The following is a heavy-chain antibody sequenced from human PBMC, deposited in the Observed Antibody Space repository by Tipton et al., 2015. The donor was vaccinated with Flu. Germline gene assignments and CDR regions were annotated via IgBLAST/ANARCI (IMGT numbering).Heavy chain of an antibody. D-gene: IGHD3-10*01. V-gene: IGHV4-4*07. CDR1: GGSINSYY. Sequence: TLSLTCTVSGGSINSYYWSWIRQSAGKGLEWIGRIYSSGSTNYNPSLKSRVTMSVDTSKNQFSLKMSSVTAADTAVYYCARFSVRGASDYWGQGTLVTVSS. CDR3: ARFSVRGASDY. J-gene: IGHJ4*02. CDR2: IYSSGST.